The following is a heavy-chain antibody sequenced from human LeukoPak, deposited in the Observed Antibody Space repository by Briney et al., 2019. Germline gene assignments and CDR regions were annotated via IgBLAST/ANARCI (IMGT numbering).Heavy chain of an antibody. J-gene: IGHJ4*02. CDR1: GFTFSSYA. V-gene: IGHV3-23*01. D-gene: IGHD3-22*01. Sequence: GGSLRLSCAASGFTFSSYAMSWVRQAPGKGLERVSAISGSGGSTYYADSVKGRFTISRDNSKNTLYLQMNSLRAEDTAVYYCARDDSSGSYDYWGQGTLVTVSS. CDR3: ARDDSSGSYDY. CDR2: ISGSGGST.